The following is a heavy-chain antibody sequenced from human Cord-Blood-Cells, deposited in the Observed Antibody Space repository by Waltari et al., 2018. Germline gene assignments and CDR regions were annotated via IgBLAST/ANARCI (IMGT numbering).Heavy chain of an antibody. D-gene: IGHD6-6*01. CDR3: ARARSIAARWFDP. V-gene: IGHV4-34*12. Sequence: QVKLQQWGAGQLRRSETLSLTCDAYGGSFSGYSWSWTLQPPGKGLAWFGEIIHSGSTNYNPSLKSRVTISIDTSKNQFALKLSSVTAADTAVYYCARARSIAARWFDPWGQGTLVTVSS. CDR2: IIHSGST. CDR1: GGSFSGYS. J-gene: IGHJ5*02.